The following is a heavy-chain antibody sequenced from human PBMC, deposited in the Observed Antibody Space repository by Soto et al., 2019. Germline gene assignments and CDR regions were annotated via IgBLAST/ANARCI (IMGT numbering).Heavy chain of an antibody. J-gene: IGHJ4*02. CDR3: ARKAYYDILTGFDY. CDR2: INHSGST. CDR1: GGSFSGYY. Sequence: PPETLSLTCAVYGGSFSGYYWSWIRQPPGKGLEWIGEINHSGSTNYNPSLKSRVTISVDTSKNQFSLKLSSVTAADTAVYYCARKAYYDILTGFDYWGQGTLVTVSS. V-gene: IGHV4-34*01. D-gene: IGHD3-9*01.